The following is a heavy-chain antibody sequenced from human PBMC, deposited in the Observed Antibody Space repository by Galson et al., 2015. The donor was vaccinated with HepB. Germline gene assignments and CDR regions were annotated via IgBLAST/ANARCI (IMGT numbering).Heavy chain of an antibody. V-gene: IGHV3-21*01. J-gene: IGHJ3*02. D-gene: IGHD3-22*01. CDR3: AREGGPRYDSSGYYYGFVNTDAFDI. CDR2: ISSSSSYI. CDR1: GFTFSSYS. Sequence: SLRLSCAASGFTFSSYSMNWVRQAPGKGLEWVSSISSSSSYIYYADSVKGRFTISRDNAKNSLYLQMNSLRAEDTAVYYCAREGGPRYDSSGYYYGFVNTDAFDIWGQGTMVTVSS.